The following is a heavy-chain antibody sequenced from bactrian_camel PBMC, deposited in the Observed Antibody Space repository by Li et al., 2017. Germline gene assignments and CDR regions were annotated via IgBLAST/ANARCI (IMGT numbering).Heavy chain of an antibody. Sequence: LSCAASGFAFSTFWMYWVRQAPGKGLEWVSSINSDGDTTSYVDSVKGRFTVSRDNAKNTVNLQMNSLKPEDTAVYYCVRDYDGPARSYGMDYWGEGTQVTVS. CDR2: INSDGDTT. D-gene: IGHD1*01. J-gene: IGHJ7*01. CDR1: GFAFSTFW. V-gene: IGHV3S25*01.